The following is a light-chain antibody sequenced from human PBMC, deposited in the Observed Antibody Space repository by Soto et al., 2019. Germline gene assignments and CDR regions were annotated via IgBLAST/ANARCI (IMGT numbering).Light chain of an antibody. V-gene: IGLV1-44*01. CDR2: SND. J-gene: IGLJ3*02. CDR3: AAWDDSLSGWV. Sequence: QSVLTQPPSASGTPGQMVTISCSGSSSNIGSDTVNWYQQLPGTAPKLLIYSNDQRPSGVPDRFSGSKSGTSASLAISGLQSEDEADYYCAAWDDSLSGWVFGGGTKVTVL. CDR1: SSNIGSDT.